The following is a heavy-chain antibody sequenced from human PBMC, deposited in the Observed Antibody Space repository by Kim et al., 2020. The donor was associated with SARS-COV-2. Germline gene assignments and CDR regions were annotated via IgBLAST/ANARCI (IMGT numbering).Heavy chain of an antibody. Sequence: GGSLRLSCAASGFTFSSYGMHWVRQAPGKGLEWVAVISYDGSNKYYADSVKGRFTISRDNSKNTLYLQMNSLRAEDTAVYYCAKESGSGSYYAWTYYYYGMDVWGQGTTVTVCS. CDR3: AKESGSGSYYAWTYYYYGMDV. D-gene: IGHD3-10*01. V-gene: IGHV3-30*18. CDR2: ISYDGSNK. CDR1: GFTFSSYG. J-gene: IGHJ6*02.